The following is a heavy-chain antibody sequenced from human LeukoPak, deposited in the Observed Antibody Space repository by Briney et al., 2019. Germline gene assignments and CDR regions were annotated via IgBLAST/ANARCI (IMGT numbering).Heavy chain of an antibody. CDR3: AKDRYYYDSSGSPLDY. J-gene: IGHJ4*02. CDR2: IWYDGSNK. Sequence: GRSLRLXCAASGFTFSSYGMHWVRQAPGKGLEWVAVIWYDGSNKYYADSVKGRFTISRDNSKNTLYLQMNSLRAEDTAVYYCAKDRYYYDSSGSPLDYWGQGTLVTVSS. CDR1: GFTFSSYG. V-gene: IGHV3-33*06. D-gene: IGHD3-22*01.